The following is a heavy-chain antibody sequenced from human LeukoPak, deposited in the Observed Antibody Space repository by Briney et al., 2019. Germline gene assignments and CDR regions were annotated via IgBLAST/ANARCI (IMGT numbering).Heavy chain of an antibody. V-gene: IGHV3-30*04. J-gene: IGHJ5*02. CDR1: GFTFSSYA. CDR2: ISYDGSNK. CDR3: ARDAYCSSTSCTYNWFDP. Sequence: GGSLRLSCAASGFTFSSYAMHWVRQAPGKGLEWVAVISYDGSNKYYADSVKGRFTTSRDNSKNTLYLQMNSLRAEDTAVYYCARDAYCSSTSCTYNWFDPWGQGTLVTVSS. D-gene: IGHD2-2*01.